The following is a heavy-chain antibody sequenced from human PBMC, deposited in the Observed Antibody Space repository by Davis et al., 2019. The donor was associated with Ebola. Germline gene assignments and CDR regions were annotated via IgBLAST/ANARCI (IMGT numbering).Heavy chain of an antibody. CDR1: GGSVSSGTYY. CDR3: ARVRYSSGWYGGWYFDY. Sequence: SETLSLTCTVSGGSVSSGTYYWSWIRQPPGKGLEWIGYIYYSGSTNYNPSLKSRVTISVDTSKNQFSLKLSSVTAADTAVYYCARVRYSSGWYGGWYFDYWGQGTLVTVSS. CDR2: IYYSGST. J-gene: IGHJ4*02. V-gene: IGHV4-61*01. D-gene: IGHD6-19*01.